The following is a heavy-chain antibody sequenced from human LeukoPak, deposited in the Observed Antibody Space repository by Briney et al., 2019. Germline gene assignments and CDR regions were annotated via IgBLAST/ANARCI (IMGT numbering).Heavy chain of an antibody. V-gene: IGHV3-64*04. CDR2: ISSNGGSS. CDR1: GFTFSAYA. CDR3: ASFTSSSQVFDY. Sequence: PGGSLRLSCSASGFTFSAYAMYWVRQAPGKGLEYVSGISSNGGSSFYADSVKGRFTISRDNSKNTLYLQMNSLRAEDTAVYYCASFTSSSQVFDYWGQGTLVTVSS. D-gene: IGHD6-6*01. J-gene: IGHJ4*02.